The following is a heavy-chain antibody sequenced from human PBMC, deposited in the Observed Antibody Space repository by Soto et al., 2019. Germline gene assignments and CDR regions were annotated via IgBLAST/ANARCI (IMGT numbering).Heavy chain of an antibody. V-gene: IGHV4-31*03. CDR1: GGSISSGGYY. CDR2: IHHSGST. CDR3: VRGVLS. J-gene: IGHJ1*01. Sequence: QVQLQESGPGLVKASQTLSLTCNVSGGSISSGGYYWTWIRQHPGKGLEWIGNIHHSGSTFYNPSLKSRVSISVDTSKNQCSLKLSSVTASETAVYFCVRGVLSWGQGTLVTVSS. D-gene: IGHD3-10*01.